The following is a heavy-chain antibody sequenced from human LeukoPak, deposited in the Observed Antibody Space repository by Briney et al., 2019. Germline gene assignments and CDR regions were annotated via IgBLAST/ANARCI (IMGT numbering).Heavy chain of an antibody. D-gene: IGHD2-2*01. Sequence: GGSLRLSCAASGFTFRNYWLHWVHQAPGKGLVWVSRINIDGTDTSYADSVKGRFTISRDNAKNTLYLQMSSLRAEDTAVYYCARVESGSCSNTRCRNIDYWGQGTLVTVSS. CDR2: INIDGTDT. J-gene: IGHJ4*02. CDR3: ARVESGSCSNTRCRNIDY. V-gene: IGHV3-74*01. CDR1: GFTFRNYW.